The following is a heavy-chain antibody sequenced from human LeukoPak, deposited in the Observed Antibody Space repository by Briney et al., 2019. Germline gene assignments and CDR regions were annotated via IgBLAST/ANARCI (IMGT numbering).Heavy chain of an antibody. CDR1: GFTFSSYA. CDR3: ARDLYYYYYMDV. CDR2: ISYDGSNK. V-gene: IGHV3-30*04. J-gene: IGHJ6*03. Sequence: GGSLRLSCAASGFTFSSYAMHWVRQAPGKGLEWVAVISYDGSNKYYADSVKGRFTISRDNSKNTLYLQMNSLRAEDTAVYYCARDLYYYYYMDVWGKGTTVTVSS.